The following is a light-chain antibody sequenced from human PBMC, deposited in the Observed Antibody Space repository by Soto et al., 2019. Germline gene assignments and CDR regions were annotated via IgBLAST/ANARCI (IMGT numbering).Light chain of an antibody. Sequence: EIVMTQSPATLSVSPGERATLSCRASQSVGSSLAWYQQKLGQVPRLLIYDASTRASGIPARFSGSGSGTEFTLTISSLQSEELAVYYGQHYNGWPETFGQGTQVEIK. J-gene: IGKJ1*01. V-gene: IGKV3-15*01. CDR2: DAS. CDR3: QHYNGWPET. CDR1: QSVGSS.